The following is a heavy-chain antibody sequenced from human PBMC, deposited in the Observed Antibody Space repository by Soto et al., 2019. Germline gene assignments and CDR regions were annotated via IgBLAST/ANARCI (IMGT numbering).Heavy chain of an antibody. D-gene: IGHD3-3*01. CDR3: ARDGRAFSIFGETMDV. J-gene: IGHJ6*02. CDR2: ISAYSGDT. V-gene: IGHV1-18*01. CDR1: GYTFTNYA. Sequence: ASVKVSCKTSGYTFTNYAINWVRQAPGQGLQWMGWISAYSGDTEYAQRFQDRLTVTTDPSTTTAYMELRSLRSDDTAAYYCARDGRAFSIFGETMDVWGQGXTVTVSS.